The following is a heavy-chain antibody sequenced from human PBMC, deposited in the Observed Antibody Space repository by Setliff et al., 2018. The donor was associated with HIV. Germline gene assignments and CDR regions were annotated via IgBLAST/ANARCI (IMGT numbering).Heavy chain of an antibody. CDR3: ARRIPSGIAVAFGDFDI. CDR2: LSYDGST. D-gene: IGHD6-19*01. J-gene: IGHJ3*02. Sequence: LSLTCSVSGDSISSGGYYWGWIRQPPGKGLEYIGSLSYDGSTYYHPSLKSRVSISVDTSKNQFSLRLSFVTAADTAVYYCARRIPSGIAVAFGDFDIWGQGTMVTVS. CDR1: GDSISSGGYY. V-gene: IGHV4-39*01.